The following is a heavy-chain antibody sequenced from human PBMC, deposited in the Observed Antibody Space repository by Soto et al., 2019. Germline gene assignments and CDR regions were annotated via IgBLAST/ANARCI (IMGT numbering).Heavy chain of an antibody. Sequence: QVQLQESGPGLVKPSETLSLTCTVSGGSISSYYWSWIRQPPGKGLEWIGYIYYSGSTNYNPSLNSRGTISVDTSKNQFSLKLSSVTAADTAVYYCARLDYGDYGAGFRYWGQGTLVTVSS. D-gene: IGHD4-17*01. CDR3: ARLDYGDYGAGFRY. J-gene: IGHJ4*02. CDR2: IYYSGST. CDR1: GGSISSYY. V-gene: IGHV4-59*08.